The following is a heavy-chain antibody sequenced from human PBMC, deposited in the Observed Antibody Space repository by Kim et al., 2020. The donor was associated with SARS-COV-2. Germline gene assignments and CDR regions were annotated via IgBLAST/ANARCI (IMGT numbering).Heavy chain of an antibody. V-gene: IGHV4-39*07. D-gene: IGHD3-10*01. CDR2: IYYGGST. Sequence: SETLSLTCTVSGGSISSSSHYWGWIRQPPGKGLEWIGSIYYGGSTYYNPSLKSRVTISVDTSKNQFSLKLNSVTAADTAVYYCATADFRSGSNNWFDPWGQGTLVTVSS. CDR1: GGSISSSSHY. J-gene: IGHJ5*02. CDR3: ATADFRSGSNNWFDP.